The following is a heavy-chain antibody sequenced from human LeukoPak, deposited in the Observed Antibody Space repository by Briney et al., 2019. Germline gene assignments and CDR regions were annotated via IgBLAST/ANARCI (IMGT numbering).Heavy chain of an antibody. CDR2: ISSSSSYI. D-gene: IGHD1-1*01. V-gene: IGHV3-21*01. Sequence: GGSLRLSCAASGFTFSSYSMNWVRQAPGKGLEWVSSISSSSSYIYYADSVKGRFTISRDNAKNSLYLQMNSLRAEDTAVYYCARFVQSRTTPFIYGGQGTLVTVSS. CDR3: ARFVQSRTTPFIY. J-gene: IGHJ4*02. CDR1: GFTFSSYS.